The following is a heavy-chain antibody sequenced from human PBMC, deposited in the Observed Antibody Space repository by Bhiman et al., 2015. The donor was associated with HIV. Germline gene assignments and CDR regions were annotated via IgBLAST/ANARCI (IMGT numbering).Heavy chain of an antibody. Sequence: QVQLVESGGGVVQPGFTFSFYGMYWVRQAPGKGLEWVAFIRYDGSHKYYADSVKGRFTISRDNSQNTLYLQMNSLRAEDTAVYFCVKDSRPLYSSSSGHYYYYGMDVWGQGTTVTVSS. CDR1: FTFSFYG. J-gene: IGHJ6*02. V-gene: IGHV3-30*02. D-gene: IGHD6-6*01. CDR3: VKDSRPLYSSSSGHYYYYGMDV. CDR2: IRYDGSHK.